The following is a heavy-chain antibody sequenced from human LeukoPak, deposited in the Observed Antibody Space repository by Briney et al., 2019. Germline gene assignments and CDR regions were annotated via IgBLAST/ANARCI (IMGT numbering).Heavy chain of an antibody. CDR2: ITGRGENI. CDR3: AKDRRLAAFDY. J-gene: IGHJ4*02. V-gene: IGHV3-23*01. D-gene: IGHD6-25*01. CDR1: GFIFSSYG. Sequence: PGGSLRLSCTASGFIFSSYGMNWVRQAPGKGLERVSGITGRGENIYYAGSVKGRFTISRDNSKNTLYLQMNSLRAEDTAVYYCAKDRRLAAFDYGGQGTLVTVSS.